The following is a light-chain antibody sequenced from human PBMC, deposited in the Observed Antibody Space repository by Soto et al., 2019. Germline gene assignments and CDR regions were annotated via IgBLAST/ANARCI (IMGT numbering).Light chain of an antibody. V-gene: IGLV2-8*01. Sequence: QSVLTQPPSASGSPGQSVTISCTGTSSDVGAYNYVFWYQQYPGKAPKLMIYEVSKRPSGVPDRFSGSKSGKTASLTVSGLQPEDEADYHCNSYAGSNIGVFGGGTQLTVL. CDR2: EVS. J-gene: IGLJ3*02. CDR1: SSDVGAYNY. CDR3: NSYAGSNIGV.